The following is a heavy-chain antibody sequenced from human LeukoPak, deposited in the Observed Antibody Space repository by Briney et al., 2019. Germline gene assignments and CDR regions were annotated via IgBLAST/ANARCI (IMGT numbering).Heavy chain of an antibody. V-gene: IGHV3-74*01. D-gene: IGHD6-13*01. J-gene: IGHJ5*02. Sequence: GGSLRLSCAASGFTFSNYWMHWVRQAPGRGLVWVSFINSDGSSTTYADSVKGRFTISRDNAKNTLYLQMNSLRAEDTAVYYCAREAEYSSSWYVMWGPDAERTQVNWFDPWGQGTLVTVSS. CDR2: INSDGSST. CDR1: GFTFSNYW. CDR3: AREAEYSSSWYVMWGPDAERTQVNWFDP.